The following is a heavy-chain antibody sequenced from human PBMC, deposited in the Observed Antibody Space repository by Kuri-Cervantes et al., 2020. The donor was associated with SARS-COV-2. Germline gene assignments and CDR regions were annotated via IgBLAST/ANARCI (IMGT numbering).Heavy chain of an antibody. D-gene: IGHD3-10*01. Sequence: SETLSLTCAVYGGSFSGYYWSWIRQPPGKGLEWIGEINHSGSTNYNPSLKSRVTISVDTSKNQFSLKLSSVTAADTAVYYCARSGKGNYYYYYMDVWGKETTVTVSS. CDR1: GGSFSGYY. CDR3: ARSGKGNYYYYYMDV. V-gene: IGHV4-34*01. J-gene: IGHJ6*03. CDR2: INHSGST.